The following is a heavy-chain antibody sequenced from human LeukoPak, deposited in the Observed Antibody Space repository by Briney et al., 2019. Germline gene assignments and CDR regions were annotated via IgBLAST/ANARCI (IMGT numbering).Heavy chain of an antibody. CDR1: GGTFSSYA. V-gene: IGHV1-69*13. J-gene: IGHJ6*04. CDR2: IIPVFGSA. CDR3: ARDGKYQLLFNGMDV. Sequence: GASVKVSCKVFGGTFSSYAISGVRQAPGQGLEWMGGIIPVFGSAKYAQKFQGRVTITADESTTTAYMELRSLRSEDAAIYYCARDGKYQLLFNGMDVWGKGTTVTVSS. D-gene: IGHD2-2*01.